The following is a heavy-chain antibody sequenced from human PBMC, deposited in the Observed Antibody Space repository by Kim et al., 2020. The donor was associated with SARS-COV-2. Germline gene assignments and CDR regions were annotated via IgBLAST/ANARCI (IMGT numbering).Heavy chain of an antibody. D-gene: IGHD6-25*01. CDR3: ARDRFYSVGSQGEFDY. CDR2: ISYSGST. CDR1: GGSISAGGYF. V-gene: IGHV4-39*07. J-gene: IGHJ4*02. Sequence: SETLSLTCAVSGGSISAGGYFWAWIRQSPGKGLEWIGSISYSGSTYYNPSLKSRVIISVDTSKSQFSLRLSSVTAADTAVYYCARDRFYSVGSQGEFDYWGQGTLVTVSS.